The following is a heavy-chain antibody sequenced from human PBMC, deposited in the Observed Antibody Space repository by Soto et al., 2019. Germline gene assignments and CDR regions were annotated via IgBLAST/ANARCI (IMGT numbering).Heavy chain of an antibody. CDR1: GESMSNTAYY. Sequence: QLQLQESGPGLVKPSETLSLTCNVSGESMSNTAYYWGWIRQIPGKGLEWIGSIFYTGSAYYNSSLKCRVTISVDTSKNQFSLKLLSVAAADTAIYYCARLKSTYSGSYYGGGFFDYWGQGSLVTVSS. D-gene: IGHD1-26*01. CDR3: ARLKSTYSGSYYGGGFFDY. CDR2: IFYTGSA. J-gene: IGHJ4*02. V-gene: IGHV4-39*01.